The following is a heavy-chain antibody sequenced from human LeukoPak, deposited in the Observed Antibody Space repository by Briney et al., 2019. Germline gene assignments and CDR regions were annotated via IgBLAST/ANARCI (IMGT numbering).Heavy chain of an antibody. D-gene: IGHD4-11*01. Sequence: PSETLSLTCTVSGGSISGGYWSWIRQPPGRGLEWIGYVYTSGSTNYNPPLKSRVTISVDTSKSQFALKLSSVTAADTAVYYCAKSYFDYSTYYSYYFNLWGQGALVTVSS. V-gene: IGHV4-4*09. J-gene: IGHJ4*02. CDR3: AKSYFDYSTYYSYYFNL. CDR1: GGSISGGY. CDR2: VYTSGST.